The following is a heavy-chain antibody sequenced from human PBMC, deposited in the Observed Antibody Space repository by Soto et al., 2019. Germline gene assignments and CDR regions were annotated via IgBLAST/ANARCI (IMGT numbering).Heavy chain of an antibody. Sequence: ASVKVSCKASGYTFTSYGISWVRQAPGQGLEWMGWISAYNGNTNYAQKLQGRVTMTTDTSTSTAYMELRSLRSDDTAVYYCARVPLKRYYYYVMDVWGQGTTVTVSS. CDR3: ARVPLKRYYYYVMDV. V-gene: IGHV1-18*01. CDR2: ISAYNGNT. D-gene: IGHD3-9*01. CDR1: GYTFTSYG. J-gene: IGHJ6*02.